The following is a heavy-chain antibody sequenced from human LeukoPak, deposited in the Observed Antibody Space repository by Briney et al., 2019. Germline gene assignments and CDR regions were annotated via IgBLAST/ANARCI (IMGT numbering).Heavy chain of an antibody. CDR3: AKDFDSSSWYRGFFDY. CDR1: GSTFSSYA. CDR2: LSGGGGST. J-gene: IGHJ4*02. D-gene: IGHD6-13*01. V-gene: IGHV3-23*01. Sequence: GGSLRLSCAASGSTFSSYAMAWFRQAPGKGLEWVSALSGGGGSTYYADSVKGRFAISRDNSKNTLYLQVTSLRAEDTAVYYCAKDFDSSSWYRGFFDYWGQGSLVIVSS.